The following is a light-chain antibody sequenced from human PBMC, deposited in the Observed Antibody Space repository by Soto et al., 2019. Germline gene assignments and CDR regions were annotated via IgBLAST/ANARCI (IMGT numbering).Light chain of an antibody. V-gene: IGKV2-28*01. CDR1: QSLLHSNGYNY. Sequence: IVMTQSPLSLPVTPGEPASISCRSSQSLLHSNGYNYLDWYLQKPGQSPQLLIYLGSNRASGVPDRFSGSGSGTDFTLKISRVEAGDVGVYYCMQALQTPLTFGPGTTVEIK. CDR2: LGS. CDR3: MQALQTPLT. J-gene: IGKJ3*01.